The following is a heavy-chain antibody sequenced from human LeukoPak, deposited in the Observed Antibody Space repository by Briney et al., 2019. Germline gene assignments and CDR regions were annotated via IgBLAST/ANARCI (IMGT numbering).Heavy chain of an antibody. CDR1: GSTFSAYT. Sequence: GGSLRLSCAASGSTFSAYTIKCVRQAPGKGLEWVSSISSGGTYIHYADSMRDRFNSSRDNANNSLYLQMNSLRAEDTAVYYCARDNSGWYDYWGQGTLVTVSS. CDR2: ISSGGTYI. J-gene: IGHJ4*02. CDR3: ARDNSGWYDY. V-gene: IGHV3-21*01. D-gene: IGHD6-19*01.